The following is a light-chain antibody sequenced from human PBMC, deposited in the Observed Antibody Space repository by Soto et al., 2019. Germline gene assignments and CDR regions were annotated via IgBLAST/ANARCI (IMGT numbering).Light chain of an antibody. CDR2: EVS. J-gene: IGLJ2*01. CDR3: SSYTSSSTVV. CDR1: SSDVGGYNY. Sequence: QSALTQPASVSGSPGHSITISCTVTSSDVGGYNYVSWYQQHPGKAPKLMIYEVSNRPSGVSNRFSGSKSGNTASLTISGLQAEDEADYYCSSYTSSSTVVFGGGTKLTVL. V-gene: IGLV2-14*01.